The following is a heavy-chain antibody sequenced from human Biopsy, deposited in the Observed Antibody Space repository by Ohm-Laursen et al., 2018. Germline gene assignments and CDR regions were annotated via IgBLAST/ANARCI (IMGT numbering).Heavy chain of an antibody. Sequence: ASVKVSCNASGYTFTNYGISWVRRGPGKRLEWMGWISPYNGDTDYAQKLQGRVTMTTDTSTSTAYMDLRSLRSDDTAVYYCARDRWPHVTLLGLVVFDFWGQGTLVIVSS. CDR3: ARDRWPHVTLLGLVVFDF. CDR2: ISPYNGDT. D-gene: IGHD3-3*01. CDR1: GYTFTNYG. V-gene: IGHV1-18*01. J-gene: IGHJ4*02.